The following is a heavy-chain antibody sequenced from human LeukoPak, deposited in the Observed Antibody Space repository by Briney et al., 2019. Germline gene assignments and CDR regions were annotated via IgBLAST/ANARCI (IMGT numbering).Heavy chain of an antibody. CDR2: ISWNSGSI. V-gene: IGHV3-9*01. Sequence: PGRSLRLSCAASGFTFDDYAMHWVRQAPGKGLEWVSGISWNSGSIGYADSVKGRFTISRDNAKNSLYLQMNSLRDEDTAVYYCARAANYYDSSGRPGGWFDPWGQGTLVTVSS. CDR3: ARAANYYDSSGRPGGWFDP. D-gene: IGHD3-22*01. CDR1: GFTFDDYA. J-gene: IGHJ5*02.